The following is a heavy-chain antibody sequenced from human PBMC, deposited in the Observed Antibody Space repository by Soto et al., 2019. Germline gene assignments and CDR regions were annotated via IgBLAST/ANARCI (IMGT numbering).Heavy chain of an antibody. Sequence: QVQLVESGGGVVQPGRSLRLSCVASGFTFSSYAIHWVRQAPGKGLDWVAVISGDGDNTFYGDSVKGRFSISRDNPRNTLYLLMDSLRPDDTAVYYFARDQGTTGWSRSPFEYWGQGTLVTVSS. V-gene: IGHV3-30-3*01. J-gene: IGHJ4*02. CDR2: ISGDGDNT. CDR1: GFTFSSYA. CDR3: ARDQGTTGWSRSPFEY. D-gene: IGHD1-1*01.